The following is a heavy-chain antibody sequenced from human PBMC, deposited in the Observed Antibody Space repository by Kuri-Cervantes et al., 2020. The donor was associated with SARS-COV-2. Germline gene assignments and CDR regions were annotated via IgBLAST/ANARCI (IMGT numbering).Heavy chain of an antibody. CDR2: FDPEDGET. D-gene: IGHD1-26*01. CDR1: GGTFSSYA. Sequence: ASVKVSCKASGGTFSSYAISWVRQAPGQGLEWMGGFDPEDGETVYAQKFQGRVTMTEGTSTDTAYMELSSLRSEDTAVYYCATGEASGSYFPHYYYYGMDVWGQGTTVTVSS. V-gene: IGHV1-24*01. J-gene: IGHJ6*02. CDR3: ATGEASGSYFPHYYYYGMDV.